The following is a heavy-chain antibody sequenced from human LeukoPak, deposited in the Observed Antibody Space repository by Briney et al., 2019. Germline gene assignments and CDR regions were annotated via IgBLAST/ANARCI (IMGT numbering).Heavy chain of an antibody. Sequence: SETLSLTCTVSGGSISSYYWSWIRQPAGKGLEWIGRIYTSGNTNYNPSLKSRVTISVDKSKNQFSLRLTSVTAADTAVYYCARLKFYDSTGYSPGYYMDVWGKGTAVTVSS. CDR2: IYTSGNT. CDR3: ARLKFYDSTGYSPGYYMDV. J-gene: IGHJ6*03. CDR1: GGSISSYY. D-gene: IGHD3-22*01. V-gene: IGHV4-4*07.